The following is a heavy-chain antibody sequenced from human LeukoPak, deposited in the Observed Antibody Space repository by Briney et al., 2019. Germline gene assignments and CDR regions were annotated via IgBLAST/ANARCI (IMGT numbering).Heavy chain of an antibody. V-gene: IGHV1-69*04. CDR3: ARLLEGVAGTWGY. D-gene: IGHD6-19*01. CDR1: GGTFSTYG. CDR2: IIPITGIA. J-gene: IGHJ4*02. Sequence: SVKVSCKASGGTFSTYGINWVRQAPGQGLEWMGRIIPITGIANYAQKVQGRVTITADKSTTTAYMELSSLRPDDTAVYYCARLLEGVAGTWGYWGQGTLVTVSS.